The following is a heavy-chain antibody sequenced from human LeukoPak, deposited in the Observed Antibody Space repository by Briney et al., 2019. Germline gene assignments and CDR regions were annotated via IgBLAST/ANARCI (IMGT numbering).Heavy chain of an antibody. J-gene: IGHJ4*02. V-gene: IGHV3-7*01. CDR1: GFTFSSYW. D-gene: IGHD3-22*01. Sequence: PGGSLRLSCAASGFTFSSYWMSWVCQTPGKGVEWVANIKNDGSGKYYVDSVKGRFTISRDNAQNSLYLQINSLRAEDTAVYYCARDRSNERYYYDSSGDFDHWGQGTLVTVSS. CDR2: IKNDGSGK. CDR3: ARDRSNERYYYDSSGDFDH.